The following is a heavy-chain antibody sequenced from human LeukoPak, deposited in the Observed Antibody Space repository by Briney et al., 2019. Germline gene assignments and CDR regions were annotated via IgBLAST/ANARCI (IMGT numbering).Heavy chain of an antibody. CDR3: AKATQNAFDI. Sequence: SESLSLTCTVSGGSISSYYWSWLRQPPGKGLEWIGYIYYSGSTNYNPSLKSRVTISVDTSKNQFSLKLSSVTAADTAVYYCAKATQNAFDIWGQGTMVTVSS. V-gene: IGHV4-59*01. CDR1: GGSISSYY. J-gene: IGHJ3*02. CDR2: IYYSGST.